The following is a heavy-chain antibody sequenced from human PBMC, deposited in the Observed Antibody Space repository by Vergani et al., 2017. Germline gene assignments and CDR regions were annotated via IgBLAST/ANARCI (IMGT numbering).Heavy chain of an antibody. J-gene: IGHJ3*02. CDR1: GFTFSSYG. D-gene: IGHD3-10*01. CDR2: IRYDGSNK. CDR3: AKGPYYYGSGSYYSSGGAFDI. V-gene: IGHV3-30*02. Sequence: QVQLVESGGGVVQPGGSLRLSCAASGFTFSSYGMHWVRQAPGKGLEWVAFIRYDGSNKYYADSVKSRFTISRDNSKNTLYLQMNSLRAEDTAVYYCAKGPYYYGSGSYYSSGGAFDIWGQGTMVTVSS.